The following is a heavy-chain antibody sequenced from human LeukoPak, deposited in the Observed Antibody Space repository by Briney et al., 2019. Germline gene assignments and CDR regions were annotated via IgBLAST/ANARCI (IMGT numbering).Heavy chain of an antibody. CDR2: MYLSGTT. V-gene: IGHV4-4*02. J-gene: IGHJ4*02. D-gene: IGHD3-10*01. CDR1: GGSITSVNL. CDR3: AVLVGRYSNGMYYYFDY. Sequence: SGTLSLTCAVSGGSITSVNLWAWVRLPPGKGLEWVGEMYLSGTTTCNPSLRGRATISLDRSKNRVSLRLNSVTAADTALYYCAVLVGRYSNGMYYYFDYWGQGILVTVSS.